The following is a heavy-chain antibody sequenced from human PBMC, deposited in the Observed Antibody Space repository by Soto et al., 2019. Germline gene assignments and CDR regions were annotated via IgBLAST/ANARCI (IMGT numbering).Heavy chain of an antibody. CDR1: GYTFTSYY. D-gene: IGHD3-3*01. V-gene: IGHV1-46*01. J-gene: IGHJ6*02. Sequence: GASVKVSCKASGYTFTSYYMHWVRQAPGQGLEWMGIINPSGGSTSYAQKFQGRVTMTRDTSTSTVYMELSSLRSEDTAVYYCARDFALRFLEWSLSSYAYYYYYYGMDVWGQGTTVTVSS. CDR3: ARDFALRFLEWSLSSYAYYYYYYGMDV. CDR2: INPSGGST.